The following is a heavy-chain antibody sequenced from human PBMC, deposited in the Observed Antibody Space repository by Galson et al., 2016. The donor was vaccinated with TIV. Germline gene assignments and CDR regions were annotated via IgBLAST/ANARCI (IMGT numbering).Heavy chain of an antibody. CDR3: ARHGYDFWNGQDYFFYGMDV. D-gene: IGHD3-3*01. V-gene: IGHV5-51*01. J-gene: IGHJ6*02. CDR1: GYRFSHSW. Sequence: QSGAEVKKPGGSLKISCKTSGYRFSHSWIGWVRQKPGKGLEWVGHIYPGDSDTRYSPSFQGHVTISADTSIDTAYLQWGSPKASDTAIYYCARHGYDFWNGQDYFFYGMDVWGQGTTVTVSS. CDR2: IYPGDSDT.